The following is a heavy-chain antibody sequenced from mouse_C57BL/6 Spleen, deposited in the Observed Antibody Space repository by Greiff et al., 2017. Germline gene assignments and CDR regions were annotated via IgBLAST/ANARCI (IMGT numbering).Heavy chain of an antibody. V-gene: IGHV5-17*01. CDR3: ARGGSYYYAMDY. J-gene: IGHJ4*01. CDR2: ISSGSSTI. CDR1: GYTFSDYG. Sequence: EVQLQESGGGLVKPGGSLKLSCAASGYTFSDYGMHWVRQAPEKGLEWVAYISSGSSTIYYADTVKGRFTISRDNAKNTLFLQMTSLRSEDTAMYYCARGGSYYYAMDYWGQGTSVTVSS.